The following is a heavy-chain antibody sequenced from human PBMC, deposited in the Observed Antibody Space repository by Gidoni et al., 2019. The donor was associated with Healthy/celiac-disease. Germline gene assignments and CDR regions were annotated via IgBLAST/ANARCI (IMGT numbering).Heavy chain of an antibody. D-gene: IGHD3-9*01. V-gene: IGHV4-39*01. CDR3: ARHDATGYPFDY. J-gene: IGHJ4*02. Sequence: QLQLQESGPGLVKPSETLSLPCTVSGGSISSSSYYWGWIRQPPGKGLEWIGSIYYRGSTYYNPSLKSRVTISVDTSKNQFSLKLSSVTAADTAVYYCARHDATGYPFDYWGQGTLVTVSS. CDR1: GGSISSSSYY. CDR2: IYYRGST.